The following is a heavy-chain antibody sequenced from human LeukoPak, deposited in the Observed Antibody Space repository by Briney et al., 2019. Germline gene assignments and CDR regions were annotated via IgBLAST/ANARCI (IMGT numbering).Heavy chain of an antibody. CDR2: INHSGST. CDR1: GGSISGYY. Sequence: SETLSLTCTVSGGSISGYYWSWIRQPPGKGLEWIGEINHSGSTNNNPSLKSRVTISVDTSKNQFSLKLSSVTAADTAVYYCERRRYYDSSGYYYVGYYYYMDVWGKGTTVTISS. D-gene: IGHD3-22*01. V-gene: IGHV4-34*01. CDR3: ERRRYYDSSGYYYVGYYYYMDV. J-gene: IGHJ6*03.